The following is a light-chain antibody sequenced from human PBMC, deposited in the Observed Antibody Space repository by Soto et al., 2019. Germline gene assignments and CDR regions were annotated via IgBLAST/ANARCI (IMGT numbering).Light chain of an antibody. CDR3: QQSYSTPLT. J-gene: IGKJ4*01. Sequence: DILMTQSPSSLSASVGDRVTITCRGSQSISSYLNWYQQKPGKAPKLLIYAASSLQSGVPSRFSGSGSGTDFTLTISSLQPEDFATYYCQQSYSTPLTFGGGTKVEIK. V-gene: IGKV1-39*01. CDR1: QSISSY. CDR2: AAS.